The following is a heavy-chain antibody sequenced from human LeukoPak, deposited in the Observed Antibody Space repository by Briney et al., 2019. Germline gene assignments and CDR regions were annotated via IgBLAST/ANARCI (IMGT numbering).Heavy chain of an antibody. CDR1: GGTFSSYA. Sequence: VASVKVSCKASGGTFSSYAISWVRQAPGQGLEWMGWINPNSGGTNYAQKFQGRVTMTRDTSISTAYMELSRLRSDDTAVYYCARWREDGYNLDYWGQGTLVTVSS. D-gene: IGHD5-24*01. CDR2: INPNSGGT. CDR3: ARWREDGYNLDY. J-gene: IGHJ4*02. V-gene: IGHV1-2*02.